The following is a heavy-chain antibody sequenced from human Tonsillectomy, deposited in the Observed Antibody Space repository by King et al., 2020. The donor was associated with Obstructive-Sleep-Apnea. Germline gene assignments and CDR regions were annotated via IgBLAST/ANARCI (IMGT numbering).Heavy chain of an antibody. CDR2: ISSSGSTI. J-gene: IGHJ4*02. D-gene: IGHD3-22*01. V-gene: IGHV3-11*01. CDR3: ARDGYYYDSSGYFGDGDYFDY. CDR1: GFPFSDYY. Sequence: VQLVESGGGLVKPGGSLRLSCAASGFPFSDYYMSWIRQAPGKGLEWVSYISSSGSTIYYADSVKGRFTISRDNAKNSLYLQMNSLRAEDTAVYYCARDGYYYDSSGYFGDGDYFDYWGQGTLVTVSS.